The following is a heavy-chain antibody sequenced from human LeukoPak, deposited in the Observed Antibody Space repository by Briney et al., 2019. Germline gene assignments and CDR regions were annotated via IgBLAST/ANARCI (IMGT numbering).Heavy chain of an antibody. J-gene: IGHJ4*02. Sequence: GGSLRLSCAASGFTFSSYAMSWVRQAPGKWLEWVSAISGSGGSTYYADSVKGRFTISRDNTKNTLYLQMNSLRAEDTAVYYCAKSVRGYSYGYSDYWGQGTLVTVSS. D-gene: IGHD5-18*01. CDR2: ISGSGGST. V-gene: IGHV3-23*01. CDR1: GFTFSSYA. CDR3: AKSVRGYSYGYSDY.